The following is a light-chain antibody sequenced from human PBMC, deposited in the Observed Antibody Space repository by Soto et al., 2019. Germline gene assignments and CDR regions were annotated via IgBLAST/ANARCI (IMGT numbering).Light chain of an antibody. CDR1: QSVSSN. CDR2: DAS. J-gene: IGKJ4*01. Sequence: EIVLTQSPATLSLSPGERATLSCRASQSVSSNLAWYQHKPGRAPRLLIYDASNRATGIPARFSGSGSGTDFTLTITSLATEDFSVYYWQQRSNWPPHFGGGTQVESK. V-gene: IGKV3-11*01. CDR3: QQRSNWPPH.